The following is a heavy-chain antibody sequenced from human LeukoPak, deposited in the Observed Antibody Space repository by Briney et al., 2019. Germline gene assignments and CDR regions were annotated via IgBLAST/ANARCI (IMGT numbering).Heavy chain of an antibody. Sequence: PGGSLRLSCAASGFTFSNYVMYWVRQAPGKGLEWVAFIRYDGSDESYADSVKGRFTISRDTSKNTLYLQMNSLRTEDTAVYYCTANWNGDYWGQGTLVSVSS. J-gene: IGHJ4*02. D-gene: IGHD1-1*01. V-gene: IGHV3-30*02. CDR3: TANWNGDY. CDR2: IRYDGSDE. CDR1: GFTFSNYV.